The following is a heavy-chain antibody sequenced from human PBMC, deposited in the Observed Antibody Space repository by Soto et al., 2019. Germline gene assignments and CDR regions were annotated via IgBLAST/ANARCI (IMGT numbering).Heavy chain of an antibody. V-gene: IGHV3-33*03. CDR3: AKIKEAITFLHFDN. J-gene: IGHJ4*02. Sequence: SLRLSCAPSGFTFSSYGMHWVRQAPGKGLGWGAVIWSDGWKKHYAATVKGRFTLSRDNSRSTLYLQMDSVSVDDKAVYYCAKIKEAITFLHFDNWGQGTLVTVSS. CDR1: GFTFSSYG. CDR2: IWSDGWKK.